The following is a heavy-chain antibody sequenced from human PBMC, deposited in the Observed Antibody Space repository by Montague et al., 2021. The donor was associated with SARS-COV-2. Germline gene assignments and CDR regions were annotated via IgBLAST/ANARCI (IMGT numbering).Heavy chain of an antibody. Sequence: SETLSLTCTVSGGSISSSSYYWGWIRQPPGKGLEWIGSIYYTGSTYYNPSLKSRVTISVDTSKNQFSLKLSSVTAADTAVHYCARDTRIAMLVVVTRYGLDVWGQGTAGTVSS. CDR3: ARDTRIAMLVVVTRYGLDV. D-gene: IGHD3-22*01. CDR2: IYYTGST. CDR1: GGSISSSSYY. J-gene: IGHJ6*02. V-gene: IGHV4-39*07.